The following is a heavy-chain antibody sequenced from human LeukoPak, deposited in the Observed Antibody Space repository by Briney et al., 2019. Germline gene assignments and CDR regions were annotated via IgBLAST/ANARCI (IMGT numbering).Heavy chain of an antibody. Sequence: ASVKVSCKASGYTFTSYYMHWVRQAPGQGLEWMGWMNPNSGNTGYAQKFQGRVTMTRNTSISTAYMELSSLRSEDTAVYYCARSMTTVTTRDYWGQGTLVTVSS. D-gene: IGHD4-17*01. J-gene: IGHJ4*02. CDR3: ARSMTTVTTRDY. CDR2: MNPNSGNT. V-gene: IGHV1-8*02. CDR1: GYTFTSYY.